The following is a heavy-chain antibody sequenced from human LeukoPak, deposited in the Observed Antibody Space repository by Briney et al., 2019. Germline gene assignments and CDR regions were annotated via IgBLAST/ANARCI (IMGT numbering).Heavy chain of an antibody. J-gene: IGHJ5*02. CDR3: ARDGSGLANECWFDP. Sequence: PSETLSLTCAVYGGSFSGYYWSWIRQPPGKGLEWIGEINHSGSTNYNPSLKSRVTILVDTSKNQFSLKLSSVTAADTAVYYCARDGSGLANECWFDPWGQGTLVTVSS. CDR1: GGSFSGYY. CDR2: INHSGST. D-gene: IGHD3-3*01. V-gene: IGHV4-34*01.